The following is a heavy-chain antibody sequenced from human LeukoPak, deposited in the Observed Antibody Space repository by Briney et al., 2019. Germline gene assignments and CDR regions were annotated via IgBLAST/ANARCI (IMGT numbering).Heavy chain of an antibody. CDR1: GGSISSGGYY. CDR2: IYYSGST. CDR3: ARCDRSGPFDY. D-gene: IGHD3-22*01. J-gene: IGHJ4*02. V-gene: IGHV4-31*03. Sequence: PSETLCLTCTVSGGSISSGGYYWSWIRQHPGKGLEWIGYIYYSGSTYYNPSLKSRVTISVDTSKNQFSLKLSSVTAADTAVYYCARCDRSGPFDYWGQGTLVTVSS.